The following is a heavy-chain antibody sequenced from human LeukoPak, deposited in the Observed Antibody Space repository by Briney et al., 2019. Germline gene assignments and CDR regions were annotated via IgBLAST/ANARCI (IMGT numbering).Heavy chain of an antibody. D-gene: IGHD6-6*01. V-gene: IGHV3-7*01. Sequence: GGSLRLSCAASGFTFSSYWMIWVRQAPGKGLEWVANIKQDGSEKYYVDSVKGRFTISRDNAKNSVYLQMNSLRVEDTAVYYCAREGSIAARGDLDYWGQGTLVTVSS. CDR2: IKQDGSEK. J-gene: IGHJ4*02. CDR1: GFTFSSYW. CDR3: AREGSIAARGDLDY.